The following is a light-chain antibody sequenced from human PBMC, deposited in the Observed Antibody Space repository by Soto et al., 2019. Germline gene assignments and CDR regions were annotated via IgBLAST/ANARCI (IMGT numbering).Light chain of an antibody. V-gene: IGLV2-11*01. CDR3: CSSPGTYPWV. CDR1: SNDVGGNNY. J-gene: IGLJ2*01. Sequence: QSALTQPRSVSGSPGQSVTISCTGTSNDVGGNNYVSWYQHHPGKVPKLMIYYATRRPSGVPDRFSGSKSGNTASLTISGLQPEDEADYYCCSSPGTYPWVFGGGIKLTVL. CDR2: YAT.